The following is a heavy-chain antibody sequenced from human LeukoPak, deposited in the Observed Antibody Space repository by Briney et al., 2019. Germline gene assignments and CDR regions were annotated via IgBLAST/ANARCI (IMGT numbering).Heavy chain of an antibody. CDR2: INHSGST. Sequence: SETLSLTCAFYSGSFSVYYWSWIRQPPGKGLECIGEINHSGSTNYNPSLKSRVHISVDKSKNQFSLKLSSVTVADTAGYYWSRGFSRYGSGSYPRGYWGQGTLVSVSS. V-gene: IGHV4-34*01. D-gene: IGHD3-10*01. CDR3: SRGFSRYGSGSYPRGY. CDR1: SGSFSVYY. J-gene: IGHJ4*02.